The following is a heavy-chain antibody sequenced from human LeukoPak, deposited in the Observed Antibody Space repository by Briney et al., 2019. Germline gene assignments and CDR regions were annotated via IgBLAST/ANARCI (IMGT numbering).Heavy chain of an antibody. D-gene: IGHD6-19*01. V-gene: IGHV4-34*01. Sequence: SETLSLTCAVYGGSFSGYYWSWIRQPPGKGLEWIGEINHSGSTNYNPSLKSRVTISVDTSKNQFSLKLSSVTAADTAVYYCARERTGAVAGTIRVYYYYYGMDVWGQGTTVTVSS. J-gene: IGHJ6*02. CDR1: GGSFSGYY. CDR2: INHSGST. CDR3: ARERTGAVAGTIRVYYYYYGMDV.